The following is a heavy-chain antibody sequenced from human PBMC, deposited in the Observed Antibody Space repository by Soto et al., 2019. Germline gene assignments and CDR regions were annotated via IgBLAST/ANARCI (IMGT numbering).Heavy chain of an antibody. Sequence: ASVKVSCKASGYTFTSYYMHWVRQAPGQGLEWMGIINPSGGSTSYAQKFQGRVTMTRDTSTSTVYMELSSLRSEDTAVYYCARDSAVAGEKNWFDPWGQGTLVTVSS. V-gene: IGHV1-46*01. D-gene: IGHD6-19*01. CDR3: ARDSAVAGEKNWFDP. CDR2: INPSGGST. CDR1: GYTFTSYY. J-gene: IGHJ5*02.